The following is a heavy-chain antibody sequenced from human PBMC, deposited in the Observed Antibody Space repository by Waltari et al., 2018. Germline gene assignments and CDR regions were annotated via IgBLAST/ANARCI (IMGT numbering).Heavy chain of an antibody. CDR2: TRISGSTI. D-gene: IGHD7-27*01. Sequence: ASGFTFSHFNMNWVRQAPGKGLEWISFTRISGSTIYYADSVKGRFTISRDNAKNSLYLHMNSLTAEDTAVYYCVRAQLGTTSYFYYYYMDVWGTGTTVTVSS. V-gene: IGHV3-48*01. CDR1: GFTFSHFN. CDR3: VRAQLGTTSYFYYYYMDV. J-gene: IGHJ6*03.